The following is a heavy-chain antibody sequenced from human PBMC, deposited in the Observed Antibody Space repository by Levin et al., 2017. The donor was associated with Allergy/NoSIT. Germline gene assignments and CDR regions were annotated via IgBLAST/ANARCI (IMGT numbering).Heavy chain of an antibody. CDR1: GFTFSSYW. Sequence: GESLKISCAASGFTFSSYWMSWVRQAPGKGLEWVANIKQDGSEKYYVDSVKGRFTISRDNAKNSLYLQMNSLRAEDTAVYYCARSQRATRYYYYYMDVWGKGTTVTVSS. CDR3: ARSQRATRYYYYYMDV. CDR2: IKQDGSEK. D-gene: IGHD2-2*01. J-gene: IGHJ6*03. V-gene: IGHV3-7*03.